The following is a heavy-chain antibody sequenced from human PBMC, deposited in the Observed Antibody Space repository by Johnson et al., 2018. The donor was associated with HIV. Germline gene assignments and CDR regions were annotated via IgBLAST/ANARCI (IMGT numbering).Heavy chain of an antibody. D-gene: IGHD3-16*01. CDR2: ISYDGSNK. J-gene: IGHJ3*02. Sequence: VQLVESGGGVVQPGRSLRLSCAASGFTFSSYAMHWVRQAPGKGLEWVAVISYDGSNKYYADSVKGRFTISRDNSKNTLYLQMNSLRAEDTAVYYCARGPGGGEDALDIWGQGTMVTVSS. CDR3: ARGPGGGEDALDI. V-gene: IGHV3-30*04. CDR1: GFTFSSYA.